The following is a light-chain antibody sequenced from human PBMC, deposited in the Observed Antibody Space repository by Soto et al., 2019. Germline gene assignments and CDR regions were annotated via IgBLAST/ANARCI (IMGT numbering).Light chain of an antibody. V-gene: IGKV3-15*01. Sequence: EIVMTQSPATLSVSPGEGATLSCRAGQSVGSNLAWYQQKPGQAPRLLIYGASTRATGVPARFSGSGSGTEFTITISSLQSEDFAVYYCQQYEDWPPQLTFGGGTKVEIK. J-gene: IGKJ4*01. CDR1: QSVGSN. CDR3: QQYEDWPPQLT. CDR2: GAS.